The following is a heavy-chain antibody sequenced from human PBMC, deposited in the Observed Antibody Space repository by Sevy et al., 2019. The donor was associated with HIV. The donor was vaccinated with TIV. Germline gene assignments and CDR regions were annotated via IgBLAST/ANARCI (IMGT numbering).Heavy chain of an antibody. CDR3: AKDLRRGDILTGYLNY. Sequence: GGSLRLSCTASGFKFDDYAMHWVRQPPGKGLEWVSGITWDGSRTGYADSVKGRFIISRDNTKSSLYLQMNSLRAEDTALYYCAKDLRRGDILTGYLNYWGQGILVTVSS. D-gene: IGHD3-9*01. J-gene: IGHJ4*02. CDR2: ITWDGSRT. CDR1: GFKFDDYA. V-gene: IGHV3-9*01.